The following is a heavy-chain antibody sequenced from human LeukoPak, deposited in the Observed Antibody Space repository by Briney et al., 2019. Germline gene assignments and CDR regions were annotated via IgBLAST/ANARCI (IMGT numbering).Heavy chain of an antibody. CDR2: ISYDGSDK. CDR1: GFTFSSYA. D-gene: IGHD1-7*01. J-gene: IGHJ4*02. Sequence: GGSLRLSCAASGFTFSSYAMHWVRQAPGRGLEWVAVISYDGSDKSYADSVKGRFTISRDNSKNTLCLQVNSLRAEDTAVYYCAKDRVVFNWNYAYYFDDWGQGTLVTVSS. V-gene: IGHV3-30*18. CDR3: AKDRVVFNWNYAYYFDD.